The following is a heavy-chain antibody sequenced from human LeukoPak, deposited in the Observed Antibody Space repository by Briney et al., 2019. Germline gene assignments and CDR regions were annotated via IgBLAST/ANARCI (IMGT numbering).Heavy chain of an antibody. J-gene: IGHJ6*03. CDR3: ARAIVVVPAAIVSGYYYYMDV. Sequence: SETLSLTCTVSGISISSYYWSWIRQPPGKGLEWIGYIYYSGSTNYNPSLKSRVTISVDTSKNQFSLKLSSVTAADTAVYYCARAIVVVPAAIVSGYYYYMDVWGKGTTVTVSS. V-gene: IGHV4-59*01. D-gene: IGHD2-2*01. CDR1: GISISSYY. CDR2: IYYSGST.